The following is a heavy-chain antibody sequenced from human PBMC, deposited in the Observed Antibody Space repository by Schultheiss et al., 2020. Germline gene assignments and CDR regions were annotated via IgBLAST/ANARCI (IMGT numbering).Heavy chain of an antibody. V-gene: IGHV4-39*01. CDR1: GGSISSNNYY. CDR2: IYYSGST. CDR3: ARQVATSYNWFDP. D-gene: IGHD5-12*01. Sequence: SETLSLTCTVSGGSISSNNYYWGWIRQPPGKGLEWIGSIYYSGSTYYNPSLKSRVTISVDTSKNQFSLKLSSVTAADTAVYYCARQVATSYNWFDPWGQGTLVTVSS. J-gene: IGHJ5*02.